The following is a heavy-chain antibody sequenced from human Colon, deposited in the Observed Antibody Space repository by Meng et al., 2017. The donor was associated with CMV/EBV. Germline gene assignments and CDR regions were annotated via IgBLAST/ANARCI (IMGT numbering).Heavy chain of an antibody. J-gene: IGHJ6*02. Sequence: ASAMVSCKGSTYIFTNYGIVWVRQAPGEGLEWMGWISAYNGETKYEEKPQDSVTMTTDTSTSTAYMELRSLRSDDTAVYYCARGSCSTMFGGYYYGMDVWGQGTTVTVSS. CDR1: TYIFTNYG. D-gene: IGHD3-3*01. CDR3: ARGSCSTMFGGYYYGMDV. V-gene: IGHV1-18*01. CDR2: ISAYNGET.